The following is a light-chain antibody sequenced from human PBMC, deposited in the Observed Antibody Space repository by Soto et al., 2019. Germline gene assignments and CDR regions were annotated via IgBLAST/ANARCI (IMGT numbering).Light chain of an antibody. CDR2: GIS. CDR3: QQYSSLPHT. Sequence: EIVLTQSPDILSLSPGERATLSCRATQTVTNSYFAWYQHKPGQAPRLLIYGISSRATDIPDRFSGSGFGTDFTLTISRLEPEDFVVYYCQQYSSLPHTFGQGTKLEVK. CDR1: QTVTNSY. J-gene: IGKJ2*01. V-gene: IGKV3-20*01.